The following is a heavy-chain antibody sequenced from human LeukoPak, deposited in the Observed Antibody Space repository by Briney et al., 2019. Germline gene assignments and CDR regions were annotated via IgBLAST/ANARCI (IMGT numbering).Heavy chain of an antibody. J-gene: IGHJ5*02. D-gene: IGHD4-11*01. CDR2: IYHSGYA. CDR1: GYSINSGYS. V-gene: IGHV4-38-2*01. Sequence: SETLSLTCAVSGYSINSGYSWTWLRQRPGKGLEWIGNIYHSGYASYNPSLKSRVTISLDASKNQFSLRLSSVTAADTAVDYCARNSSLTTLKGGWFDPWGQGTLVTVSS. CDR3: ARNSSLTTLKGGWFDP.